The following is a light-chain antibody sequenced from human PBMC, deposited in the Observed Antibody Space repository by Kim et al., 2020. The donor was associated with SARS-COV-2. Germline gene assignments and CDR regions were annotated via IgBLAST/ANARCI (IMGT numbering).Light chain of an antibody. CDR1: SSDVGSYNS. Sequence: GQSITLSCTGTSSDVGSYNSVSWYQQHPDKAPKVMIYDVNNRPSGVSNRFSGSKSGNTASLTISGLQAEDEADYYCSSFTSSDTYVFGSGTKVTVL. V-gene: IGLV2-14*03. J-gene: IGLJ1*01. CDR2: DVN. CDR3: SSFTSSDTYV.